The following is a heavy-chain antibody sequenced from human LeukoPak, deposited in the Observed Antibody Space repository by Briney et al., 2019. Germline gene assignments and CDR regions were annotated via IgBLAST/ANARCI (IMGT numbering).Heavy chain of an antibody. Sequence: LRLSCAGSGFIFSDYYMTWIRQAPGKGLEWIGTIYYSGSTYYNPSLMSRVAISVDTSKNQFSLKLTSVTAADMAVYFCARIFRGYSGGGWYKSWFDPWGQGTLVTVSS. CDR2: IYYSGST. D-gene: IGHD2-15*01. CDR1: GFIFSDYY. CDR3: ARIFRGYSGGGWYKSWFDP. V-gene: IGHV4-38-2*01. J-gene: IGHJ5*02.